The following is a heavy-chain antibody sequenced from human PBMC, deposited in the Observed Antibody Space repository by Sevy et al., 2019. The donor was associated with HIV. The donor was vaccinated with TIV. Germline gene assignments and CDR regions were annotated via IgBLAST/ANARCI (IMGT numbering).Heavy chain of an antibody. V-gene: IGHV3-74*01. D-gene: IGHD1-26*01. Sequence: GGSLRLSCAASGFTFSRYWMHWVRQAPGKGLMWVSHIKDDGSRAFYADSVKGRFTMSRDKAKNTLYLQMSSLRAEDTAIYYCARGKEGGSTTYVDLDYWGLGTLVTVSS. CDR3: ARGKEGGSTTYVDLDY. CDR1: GFTFSRYW. J-gene: IGHJ4*02. CDR2: IKDDGSRA.